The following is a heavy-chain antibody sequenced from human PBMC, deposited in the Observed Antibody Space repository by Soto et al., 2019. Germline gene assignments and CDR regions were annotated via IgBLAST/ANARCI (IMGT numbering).Heavy chain of an antibody. J-gene: IGHJ4*02. V-gene: IGHV3-53*01. D-gene: IGHD6-25*01. CDR2: IYSGGYT. Sequence: EVQLVESGGGLIQPGGSLRLSCAVSGFTVSNNYMSWVRQAPGKGLEGVSVIYSGGYTAYGDSVKGRFTISRDNSKNTLYCKMNTLGAAAPAVFFGATQRGGGGYWGQGTLVTVSS. CDR3: ATQRGGGGY. CDR1: GFTVSNNY.